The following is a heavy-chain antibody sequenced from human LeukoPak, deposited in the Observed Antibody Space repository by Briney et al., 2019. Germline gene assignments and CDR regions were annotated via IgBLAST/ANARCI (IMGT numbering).Heavy chain of an antibody. Sequence: SETLSLTCTVSGGSISSSSYYWGWIRQPPGKGLVWIGSIYYSGSTYYNPSLKSRVTISVDTSKNQFSLKLSSVTAADTAVYYCASVRRGSGSYYYYYYYMDVWGKGTTVTVSS. V-gene: IGHV4-39*07. CDR3: ASVRRGSGSYYYYYYYMDV. J-gene: IGHJ6*03. CDR2: IYYSGST. CDR1: GGSISSSSYY. D-gene: IGHD3-10*01.